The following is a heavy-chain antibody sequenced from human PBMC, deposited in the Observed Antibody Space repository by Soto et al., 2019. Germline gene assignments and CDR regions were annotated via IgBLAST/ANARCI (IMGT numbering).Heavy chain of an antibody. V-gene: IGHV3-23*01. CDR3: AKDRHVRGWLPEYFPH. CDR1: GFTFSDYG. D-gene: IGHD6-19*01. J-gene: IGHJ1*01. CDR2: ISGSRGDT. Sequence: EVQLLESGGGLVQPGGSLRLSCTASGFTFSDYGMIWVRQAPGKGLEWVAGISGSRGDTYYADSVKGHFIISRDNSKNTLYLQMNSLRVEDTAIYYCAKDRHVRGWLPEYFPHWGLGTLVTVSS.